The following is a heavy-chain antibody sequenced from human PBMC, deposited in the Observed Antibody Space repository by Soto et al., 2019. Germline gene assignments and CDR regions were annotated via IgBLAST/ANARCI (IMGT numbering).Heavy chain of an antibody. CDR1: GGSITSNW. J-gene: IGHJ4*02. CDR3: ARHIAVAGTRGFDH. Sequence: QVQLQESGPGLMKPSGTLSLTCAVSGGSITSNWWSWVRQPPGKGLEWIAEIFHTGSANYNPSLMGRITISMEKARNPLALNLNPVTAADTAVYFCARHIAVAGTRGFDHWGQGTLVTVSS. CDR2: IFHTGSA. D-gene: IGHD2-21*01. V-gene: IGHV4-4*02.